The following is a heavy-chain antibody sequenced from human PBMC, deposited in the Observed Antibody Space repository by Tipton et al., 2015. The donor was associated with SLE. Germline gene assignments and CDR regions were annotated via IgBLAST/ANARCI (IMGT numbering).Heavy chain of an antibody. CDR1: GGSISSRNYH. Sequence: LRLSCSVSGGSISSRNYHWGWIRQPPGKGLEWIGRVHSSGRTHYSPSLSSRVTVSVDTSKNQFSLKVTSVIAADTAVYYCARTDGGGATFFDHWGQGTLVTVSS. CDR2: VHSSGRT. CDR3: ARTDGGGATFFDH. V-gene: IGHV4-39*07. D-gene: IGHD3-16*01. J-gene: IGHJ4*02.